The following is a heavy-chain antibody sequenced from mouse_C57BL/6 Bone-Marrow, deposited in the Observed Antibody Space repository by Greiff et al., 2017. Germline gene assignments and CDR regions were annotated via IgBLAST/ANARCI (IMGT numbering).Heavy chain of an antibody. CDR2: IYPGSGNT. Sequence: QVQLQQSGAELVRPGASVKLSCKASGYTFTDYYINWVQQRPGQGLEWIARIYPGSGNTYYNEKFKGKAALTAEKASSTAYMQLSSLTSEDSAVYFCAKGDYDRGYYFDDWGQGTTLTVSS. J-gene: IGHJ2*01. D-gene: IGHD2-4*01. CDR3: AKGDYDRGYYFDD. V-gene: IGHV1-76*01. CDR1: GYTFTDYY.